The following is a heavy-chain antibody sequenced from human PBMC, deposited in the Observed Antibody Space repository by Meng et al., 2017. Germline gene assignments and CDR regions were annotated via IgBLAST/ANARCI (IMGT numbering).Heavy chain of an antibody. CDR2: TYYRSKLYN. CDR3: GRGGGNQEYFDY. V-gene: IGHV6-1*02. D-gene: IGHD3-16*01. CDR1: GESVSSNSAA. Sequence: QVQLQQSGPGLVKPSQTLSFTFAISGESVSSNSAAWNWIRQSPSRGLEWLGRTYYRSKLYNDYAVSVKSRITINPETSKNQFSLQLNSVTPEDTAVYYCGRGGGNQEYFDYWGQGTLVTVSS. J-gene: IGHJ4*02.